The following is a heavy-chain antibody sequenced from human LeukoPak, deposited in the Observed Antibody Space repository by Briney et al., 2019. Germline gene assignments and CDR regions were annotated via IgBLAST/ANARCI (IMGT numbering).Heavy chain of an antibody. Sequence: GGSLRLSCAASGFTFSSSAMSWVRQAPGKGLEWVSSISGSGSGGSTYYADSVKGRFTISRDNSKNTLYLQMNSLRAEDTAVYYCAKSGYYRFDYWGQGTLVTVSS. D-gene: IGHD1-26*01. CDR1: GFTFSSSA. V-gene: IGHV3-23*01. CDR3: AKSGYYRFDY. CDR2: ISGSGSGGST. J-gene: IGHJ4*02.